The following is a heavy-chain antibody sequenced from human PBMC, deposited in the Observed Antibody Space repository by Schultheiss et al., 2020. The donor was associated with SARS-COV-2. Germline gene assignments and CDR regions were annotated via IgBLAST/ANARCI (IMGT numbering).Heavy chain of an antibody. CDR1: GFTFSSYW. V-gene: IGHV3-30-3*01. CDR2: ISYDGSNK. CDR3: AREYYDFWSGYPRPLRYYYYYGMDV. D-gene: IGHD3-3*01. J-gene: IGHJ6*02. Sequence: GESLKISCAASGFTFSSYWMSWVRQAPGKGLEWVAVISYDGSNKYYADSVKGRFTISRDNSKNTLYLQMNSLRAEDTAVYYCAREYYDFWSGYPRPLRYYYYYGMDVWGQGTTVTVSS.